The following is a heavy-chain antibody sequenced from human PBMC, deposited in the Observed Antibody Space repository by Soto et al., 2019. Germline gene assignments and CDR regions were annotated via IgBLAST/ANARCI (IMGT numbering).Heavy chain of an antibody. Sequence: ASVKVSCKASGYTFTDYHIHWVRQAPGQGLEFMGWINANNGGAGSAQQFQGRVTVTRDTSITTVYMELSNLRSDDTAVYYCAREGGSETLQPSYNCFDTWGQGTRVTVSS. CDR3: AREGGSETLQPSYNCFDT. D-gene: IGHD6-25*01. J-gene: IGHJ5*02. CDR1: GYTFTDYH. V-gene: IGHV1-2*02. CDR2: INANNGGA.